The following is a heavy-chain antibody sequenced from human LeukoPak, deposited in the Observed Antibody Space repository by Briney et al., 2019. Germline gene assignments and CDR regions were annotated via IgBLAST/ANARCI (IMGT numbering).Heavy chain of an antibody. D-gene: IGHD2-2*01. V-gene: IGHV1-2*02. CDR3: AREDCSSTSCSDSNWFDP. CDR1: GYTFTGYY. CDR2: INPNSGGT. J-gene: IGHJ5*02. Sequence: RASVKVSCKASGYTFTGYYMHWVRQAPGQGLEWMGWINPNSGGTNYEQKFQGRVTMTRDTPISTAYMELSRMRSDETDVYYCAREDCSSTSCSDSNWFDPWGQGTLVTVSS.